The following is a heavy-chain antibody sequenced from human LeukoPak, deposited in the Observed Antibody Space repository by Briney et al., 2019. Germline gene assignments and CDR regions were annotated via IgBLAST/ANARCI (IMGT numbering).Heavy chain of an antibody. V-gene: IGHV4-59*05. CDR2: IYYSGST. CDR1: GGSISSYY. CDR3: ARLAVAGTNPDYYYYYYMDV. Sequence: SETLSLTCTVSGGSISSYYWSWIRQPPGKGLEWIGSIYYSGSTYYNPSLKSRVTISVDTSKNQFSLKLSSVTAADTAVYYCARLAVAGTNPDYYYYYYMDVWGKGTTVTISS. J-gene: IGHJ6*03. D-gene: IGHD6-19*01.